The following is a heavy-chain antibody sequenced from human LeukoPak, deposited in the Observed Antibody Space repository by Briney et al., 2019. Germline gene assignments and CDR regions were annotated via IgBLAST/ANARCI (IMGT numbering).Heavy chain of an antibody. CDR2: VNPNSGGT. V-gene: IGHV1-2*02. J-gene: IGHJ4*02. CDR1: GYTFTGYY. D-gene: IGHD1-26*01. CDR3: ARGGAAGATPPGGV. Sequence: ASVKVSCKASGYTFTGYYIHWVRQAPGRGLEWMGSVNPNSGGTNYAQKFQGRVIMTREKSISTRYMEVSRLRTDDTAVYYCARGGAAGATPPGGVWGQGALVIVSS.